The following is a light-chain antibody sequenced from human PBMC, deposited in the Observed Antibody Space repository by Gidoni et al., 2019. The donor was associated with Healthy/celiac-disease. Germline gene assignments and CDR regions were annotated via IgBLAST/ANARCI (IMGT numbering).Light chain of an antibody. CDR2: SNN. V-gene: IGLV1-44*01. Sequence: QSVLTQPPSASGTPGPRVTISCSGSSSNIGSNTVNWYQQLPGTAHKLLIYSNNQRPSGVPDRFSGSKSGTSASLAISGLQSEDEADYYCAAWDDSLNGKVFGGGTKLTVL. CDR3: AAWDDSLNGKV. CDR1: SSNIGSNT. J-gene: IGLJ2*01.